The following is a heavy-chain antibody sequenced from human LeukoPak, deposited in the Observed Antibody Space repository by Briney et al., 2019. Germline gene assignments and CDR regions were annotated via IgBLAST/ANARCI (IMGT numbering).Heavy chain of an antibody. CDR1: GVSLSATS. Sequence: ASVKVSCKVSGVSLSATSIHWVRQAPGQWLEWMGGFDPEDGESIFAQSFRGRFSMTEDTSTDTAYMELRSLRLEDTAVYYCATADKWEPLDYWGQGALVTVSS. CDR3: ATADKWEPLDY. J-gene: IGHJ4*02. V-gene: IGHV1-24*01. D-gene: IGHD1-26*01. CDR2: FDPEDGES.